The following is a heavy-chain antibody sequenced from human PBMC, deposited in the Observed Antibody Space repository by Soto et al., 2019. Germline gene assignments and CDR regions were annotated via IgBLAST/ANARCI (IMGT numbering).Heavy chain of an antibody. CDR2: IYWDDDK. V-gene: IGHV2-5*02. D-gene: IGHD2-15*01. CDR3: AHSATVSDAFDI. CDR1: GFSLRISGVG. J-gene: IGHJ3*02. Sequence: QITLKESGPTLVKPTQTLTLTCTFSGFSLRISGVGVGWIRQPPGKALEWLALIYWDDDKRYSPYLKSRLTITKDTSKNQVVLTITNMDPVDTATYYCAHSATVSDAFDIWGQGTMVTVSS.